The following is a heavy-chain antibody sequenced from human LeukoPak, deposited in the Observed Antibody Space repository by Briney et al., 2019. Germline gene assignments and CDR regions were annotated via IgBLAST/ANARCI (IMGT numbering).Heavy chain of an antibody. V-gene: IGHV1-69*13. CDR1: GGTFSSYA. D-gene: IGHD3-10*01. Sequence: SVKVSCKASGGTFSSYAISWVRQAPGQGLEWMGGIIPIFGTANYAQKFQGRVTITADESTSTAYMELSSLRSEDTAVYYCAQGITMVRGVITDLYYYYYGMDVWGQGTTVTVSS. CDR2: IIPIFGTA. J-gene: IGHJ6*02. CDR3: AQGITMVRGVITDLYYYYYGMDV.